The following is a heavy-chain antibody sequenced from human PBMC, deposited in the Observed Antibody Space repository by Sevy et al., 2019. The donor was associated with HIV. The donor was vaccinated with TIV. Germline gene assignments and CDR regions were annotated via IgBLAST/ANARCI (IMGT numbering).Heavy chain of an antibody. J-gene: IGHJ6*02. CDR2: IKEDGSER. CDR3: ARHCSGGSCYSLLPHYYYGMDV. V-gene: IGHV3-7*01. Sequence: GGSLRLSCAASGFTFNMYWMTWVRQAPGKGLEWVANIKEDGSERNYLDSGKGRFTISRDNAKESLYLQINSLRAEDTAVYYCARHCSGGSCYSLLPHYYYGMDVWGQGTTVTVSS. CDR1: GFTFNMYW. D-gene: IGHD2-15*01.